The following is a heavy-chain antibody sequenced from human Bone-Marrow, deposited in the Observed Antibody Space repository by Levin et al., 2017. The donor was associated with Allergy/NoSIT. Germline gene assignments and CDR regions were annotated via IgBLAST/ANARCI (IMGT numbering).Heavy chain of an antibody. V-gene: IGHV3-23*01. CDR1: GFTFSSYA. D-gene: IGHD2-2*02. CDR2: ISGSGGST. CDR3: AKCACSTSCYTDY. J-gene: IGHJ4*02. Sequence: AGGPLRLSCAASGFTFSSYAMSWVRQAPGKGLEWVSAISGSGGSTYYADSVKGRFTISRDNSKNTLYLQMNSLRAEDTAVYYCAKCACSTSCYTDYWGQGTLVTVSS.